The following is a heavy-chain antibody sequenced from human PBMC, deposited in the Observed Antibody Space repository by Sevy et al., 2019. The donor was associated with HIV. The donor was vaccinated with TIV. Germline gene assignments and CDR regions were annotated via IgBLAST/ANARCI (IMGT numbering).Heavy chain of an antibody. Sequence: GGSLRLSCAASGFTFSSYAMSWVRQAPGKGLEWVSAFSVCGGSTYYADSVKGRFTISRDNSKNTLYLQMNSLRAEDRAVYYCVKAPLRGNYYYGMDVWGQGTTVTVSS. J-gene: IGHJ6*02. CDR3: VKAPLRGNYYYGMDV. V-gene: IGHV3-23*01. D-gene: IGHD3-16*01. CDR1: GFTFSSYA. CDR2: FSVCGGST.